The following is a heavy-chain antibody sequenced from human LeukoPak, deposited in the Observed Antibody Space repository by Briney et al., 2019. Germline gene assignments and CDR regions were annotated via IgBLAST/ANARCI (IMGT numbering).Heavy chain of an antibody. CDR1: GGSISTYY. J-gene: IGHJ3*02. CDR2: IYTTGKT. Sequence: SETLSLTCTVSGGSISTYYWTWIRQSPGKGLEWIGYIYTTGKTKYNPSLKSRVTISVDTSKNQFSLKLSSVTAADTAVYYCARPMVRGANDAFDIWGQGTMVTVSS. V-gene: IGHV4-4*09. D-gene: IGHD3-10*01. CDR3: ARPMVRGANDAFDI.